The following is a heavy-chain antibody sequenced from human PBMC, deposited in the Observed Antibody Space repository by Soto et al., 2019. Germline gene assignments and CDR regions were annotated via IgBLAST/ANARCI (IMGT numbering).Heavy chain of an antibody. Sequence: SVKVSCKASGGTFSSYAISWVRQAPGQGLEGMGGIIPIFGTANYAQKFQGRVTITADESTSTAYMELSSLRSEDTAVYYCAREPTYYYDSTGHAFDIWGQGTMVTVSS. CDR2: IIPIFGTA. CDR1: GGTFSSYA. D-gene: IGHD3-22*01. V-gene: IGHV1-69*13. J-gene: IGHJ3*02. CDR3: AREPTYYYDSTGHAFDI.